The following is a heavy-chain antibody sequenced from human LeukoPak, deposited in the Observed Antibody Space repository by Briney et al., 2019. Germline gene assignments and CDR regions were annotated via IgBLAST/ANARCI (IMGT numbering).Heavy chain of an antibody. CDR3: ARGYSTGWTYYFDY. V-gene: IGHV4-59*01. CDR1: DGAITGYY. CDR2: ISYSGST. D-gene: IGHD6-25*01. J-gene: IGHJ4*02. Sequence: PSETLSLTCTVSDGAITGYYWGWIRQPPGKELEWIGHISYSGSTNYNPSLKSRVTISVDTSKNHFSLKLNSVTAADTAVYYCARGYSTGWTYYFDYWGQGALVTVSS.